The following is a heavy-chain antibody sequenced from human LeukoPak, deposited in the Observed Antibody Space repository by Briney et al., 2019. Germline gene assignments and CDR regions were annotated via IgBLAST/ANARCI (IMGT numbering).Heavy chain of an antibody. J-gene: IGHJ4*02. CDR2: IYYSGST. V-gene: IGHV4-39*07. CDR1: GGSISSSSYY. Sequence: SETLSLTCTVSGGSISSSSYYWGWIRQPPGKGLEWIGSIYYSGSTNYNPSLKSRVTISVDTSKNQFSLKLSSVTAADTAVYYCARGHYSSSWYVFDYWGQGTLVTVSS. D-gene: IGHD6-13*01. CDR3: ARGHYSSSWYVFDY.